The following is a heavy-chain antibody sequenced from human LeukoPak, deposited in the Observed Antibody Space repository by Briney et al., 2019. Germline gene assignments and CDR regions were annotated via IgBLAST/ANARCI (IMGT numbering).Heavy chain of an antibody. J-gene: IGHJ4*02. V-gene: IGHV3-7*01. Sequence: GGSLRLSCAASGFTFSSYWMSWVRQAPGKGLEWVANIKQDGSEKYYVDSVKGRFTISRDNAKNLLYLQMNSLRAEDTAVYYCARYLRGYCSSTSCYEAFFDYWGQGTLVTVSS. CDR1: GFTFSSYW. CDR3: ARYLRGYCSSTSCYEAFFDY. D-gene: IGHD2-2*01. CDR2: IKQDGSEK.